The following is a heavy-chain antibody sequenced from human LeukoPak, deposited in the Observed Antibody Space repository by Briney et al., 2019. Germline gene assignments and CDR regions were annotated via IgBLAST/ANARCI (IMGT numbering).Heavy chain of an antibody. CDR2: ISYDGSNK. J-gene: IGHJ3*02. V-gene: IGHV3-30-3*01. CDR1: GFTFSSYA. CDR3: ARDHDTNPTMPAFDI. Sequence: RGSLRLSCAASGFTFSSYAMHWVRQAPGKGLEWVAVISYDGSNKYYADSVKGRFTISRDNSKNTLYLQMNSLRAEDTAVYYCARDHDTNPTMPAFDIWGQGTMVTVSS. D-gene: IGHD3-22*01.